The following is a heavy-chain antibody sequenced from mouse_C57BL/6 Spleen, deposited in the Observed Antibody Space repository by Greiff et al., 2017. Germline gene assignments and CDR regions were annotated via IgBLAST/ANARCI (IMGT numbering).Heavy chain of an antibody. CDR3: ANGYDEDFAY. J-gene: IGHJ3*01. D-gene: IGHD2-2*01. V-gene: IGHV1-42*01. CDR2: INPSTGGT. Sequence: EVQLQQSGPELVKPGASVKISCKASGYSFTGYYMNWVKQSPEKSLEWIGEINPSTGGTTYNQKFKAKATLTVDKSSSTAYMQLKSLTSEDSAVYYCANGYDEDFAYWGQGTLVTVSA. CDR1: GYSFTGYY.